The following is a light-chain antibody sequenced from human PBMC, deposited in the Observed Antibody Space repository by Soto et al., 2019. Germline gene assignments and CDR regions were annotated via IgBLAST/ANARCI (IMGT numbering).Light chain of an antibody. CDR2: DAV. CDR3: HQYGSSLET. Sequence: IVLTQSPVTLSLSPGEGATLSCRASQSVTGTNLAWYQQRAGQAPRLLIYDAVRRATGIPDRFSGSGSGTDFTLTISRLEPEDLAVYYCHQYGSSLETFGQGTKVEI. J-gene: IGKJ2*01. CDR1: QSVTGTN. V-gene: IGKV3-20*01.